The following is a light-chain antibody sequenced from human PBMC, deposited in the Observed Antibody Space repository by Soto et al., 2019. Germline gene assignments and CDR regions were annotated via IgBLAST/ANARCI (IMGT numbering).Light chain of an antibody. V-gene: IGLV1-44*01. CDR2: DNY. Sequence: QSVLTQAPSASGAPGQRVTMSCSGSRSNIGTNTVNWYQQRPGTPPKFLIYDNYRRPSGVPDRFSGSQSGTSASLAIYGLQSEDEAYYYCSAWDDSLNRPVFGGGTKVTVL. CDR1: RSNIGTNT. CDR3: SAWDDSLNRPV. J-gene: IGLJ2*01.